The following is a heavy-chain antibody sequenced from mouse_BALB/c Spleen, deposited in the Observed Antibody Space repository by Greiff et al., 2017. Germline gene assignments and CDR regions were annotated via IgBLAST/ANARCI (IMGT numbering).Heavy chain of an antibody. J-gene: IGHJ3*01. V-gene: IGHV1S29*02. CDR2: VNPNNGGT. CDR1: GYTFTDYN. Sequence: VQLQQSGPELVKPGASVKISCKASGYTFTDYNMHWVKQSHGKSLEWIGRVNPNNGGTSYNQKFKGKAILTVDKSSSTAYMELRSLTSEDSAVYYCAREGYGNYEAAWFAYWGQGTLVTVSA. D-gene: IGHD2-10*02. CDR3: AREGYGNYEAAWFAY.